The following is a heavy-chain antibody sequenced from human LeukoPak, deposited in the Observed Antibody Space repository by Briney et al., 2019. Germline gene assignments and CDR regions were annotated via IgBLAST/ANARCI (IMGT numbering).Heavy chain of an antibody. CDR1: GESLSKYY. D-gene: IGHD1-26*01. CDR2: INHRGST. CDR3: ASSVGSTDY. Sequence: SETLSLTCAVYGESLSKYYWTWIRQSPGKGLEWIGEINHRGSTNHNPSLKSRVTLSVDASMHQFSLKLTSVTAADAAVYYCASSVGSTDYWGQGTLVTVSS. J-gene: IGHJ4*02. V-gene: IGHV4-34*01.